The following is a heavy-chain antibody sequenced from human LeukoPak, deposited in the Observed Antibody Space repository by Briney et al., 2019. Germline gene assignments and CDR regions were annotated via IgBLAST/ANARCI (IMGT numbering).Heavy chain of an antibody. CDR3: ARDTKDY. V-gene: IGHV3-30*04. CDR2: ISYDGSNK. Sequence: QPGRSLRLSCAASGFTFSSYAMHWVRQAPGKGLEWVAIISYDGSNKYYADSVKGRFTISRDNAKNSLYLQMNSLRAEDTGVYFCARDTKDYWGQGTLVVVSS. J-gene: IGHJ4*02. D-gene: IGHD2-2*01. CDR1: GFTFSSYA.